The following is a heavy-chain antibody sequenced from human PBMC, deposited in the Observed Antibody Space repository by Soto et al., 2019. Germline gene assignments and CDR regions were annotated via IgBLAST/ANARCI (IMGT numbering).Heavy chain of an antibody. CDR1: SGSISSSNW. Sequence: QVQLQESGPGLVKPSGTLSLTCAVSSGSISSSNWWSWVRQPPGKGLEWIGESYHSGSTNYNPSLKRRVIISVHKSKNQLALQLSSVTAAETAVYYCAIVQRVVKRGTIVVVPSARRLAFGLLGQGKMGTGSS. CDR3: AIVQRVVKRGTIVVVPSARRLAFGL. V-gene: IGHV4-4*02. D-gene: IGHD2-2*01. CDR2: SYHSGST. J-gene: IGHJ3*01.